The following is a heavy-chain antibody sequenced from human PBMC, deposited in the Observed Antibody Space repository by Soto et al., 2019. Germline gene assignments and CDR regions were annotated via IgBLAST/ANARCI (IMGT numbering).Heavy chain of an antibody. V-gene: IGHV4-61*05. CDR1: GGSISSSSYY. CDR2: IYYSGST. D-gene: IGHD4-17*01. CDR3: ARVYGDYLAY. Sequence: SETLSLTCTVSGGSISSSSYYWGWIRQPPGKGLEWIGYIYYSGSTNYNPSLKSRVTISVDTSKNQFSLKLSSVTAADTAVYYCARVYGDYLAYWGQGTLVTVSS. J-gene: IGHJ4*02.